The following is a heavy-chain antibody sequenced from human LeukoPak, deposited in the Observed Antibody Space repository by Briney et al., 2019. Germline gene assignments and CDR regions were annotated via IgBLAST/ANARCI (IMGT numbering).Heavy chain of an antibody. CDR1: GGSISSGGYY. CDR3: ARPYYYDSRIDP. CDR2: MYYSGST. V-gene: IGHV4-30-4*01. Sequence: SETLSLTCTVSGGSISSGGYYWSWIRQPPGKGLEWIGYMYYSGSTYYNPSLKSRATISVDTSKNQFSLKLSSVTAADTAVYYCARPYYYDSRIDPWGQGTLVTVSS. J-gene: IGHJ5*02. D-gene: IGHD3-22*01.